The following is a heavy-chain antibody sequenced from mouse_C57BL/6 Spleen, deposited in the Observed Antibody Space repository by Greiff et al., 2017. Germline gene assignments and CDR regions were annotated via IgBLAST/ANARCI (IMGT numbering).Heavy chain of an antibody. J-gene: IGHJ2*01. D-gene: IGHD1-1*01. CDR2: IDPENGDT. CDR1: GFNIKDDY. CDR3: TTGDYYGSSPFDY. Sequence: VQLQQSGAELVRPGASVKLSCTASGFNIKDDYMHWVKQRPEQGLEWIGWIDPENGDTEYASKFQGKATITADTSSNTAYQQLSSRTSEDTAVYYCTTGDYYGSSPFDYWGQGTTLTVSS. V-gene: IGHV14-4*01.